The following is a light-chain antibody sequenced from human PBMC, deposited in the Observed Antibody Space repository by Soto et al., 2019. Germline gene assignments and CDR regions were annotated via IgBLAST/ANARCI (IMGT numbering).Light chain of an antibody. CDR1: SSDVGGYNY. Sequence: QSALTQPRSVSGYPGQSVTIPCAGTSSDVGGYNYVSWYQHHPGKAPKLMIYDVNKRPSGVPDRFSGSKSGNTASLTISGLQAEDEADYYCCSYAGGYTYVFGSGTKLTVL. V-gene: IGLV2-11*01. CDR3: CSYAGGYTYV. J-gene: IGLJ1*01. CDR2: DVN.